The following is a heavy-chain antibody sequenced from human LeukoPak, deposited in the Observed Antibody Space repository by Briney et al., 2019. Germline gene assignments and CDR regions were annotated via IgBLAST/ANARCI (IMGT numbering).Heavy chain of an antibody. D-gene: IGHD3-3*01. CDR3: ARDYYDFWSGYFYFDY. Sequence: GGSLRLSCAASGFTVSSNYMSWVRQAPGKGLEWVSVIYSGGSTYYADSVKGRFTISRDNSKNTPYLQMSSLRAEDTAVYYCARDYYDFWSGYFYFDYWGQGTLVTVSS. CDR1: GFTVSSNY. V-gene: IGHV3-53*01. J-gene: IGHJ4*02. CDR2: IYSGGST.